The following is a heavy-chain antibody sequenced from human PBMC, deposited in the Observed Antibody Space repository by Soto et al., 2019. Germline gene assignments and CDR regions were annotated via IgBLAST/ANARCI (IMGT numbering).Heavy chain of an antibody. CDR2: ISYDGSNK. CDR1: GFTFSSYA. D-gene: IGHD3-3*01. V-gene: IGHV3-30-3*01. J-gene: IGHJ4*02. CDR3: TRGDVCCGSWSGLQAY. Sequence: QVQLVESGGGVVQPGRSLRLSCAASGFTFSSYAMHWVRQAPGKGLEWVAVISYDGSNKYYADSVRGRFTISRDNYKNTLYLQMNSLTSEDTAVYYCTRGDVCCGSWSGLQAYWGQGTLVTVSS.